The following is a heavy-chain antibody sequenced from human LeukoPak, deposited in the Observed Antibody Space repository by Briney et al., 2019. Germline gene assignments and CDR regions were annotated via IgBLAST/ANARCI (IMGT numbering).Heavy chain of an antibody. CDR3: ARIHRYCSGGACYVLDN. J-gene: IGHJ4*02. CDR1: GGSVSGYY. D-gene: IGHD2-15*01. V-gene: IGHV4-59*02. CDR2: VHYSGST. Sequence: SETLSLTCVVSGGSVSGYYWGWIRQPPGRGLEWIGYVHYSGSTNYNPSFKSRITISVDTSRNQFSLQLSSVTAADTAVYYCARIHRYCSGGACYVLDNWGQGTLVAVSS.